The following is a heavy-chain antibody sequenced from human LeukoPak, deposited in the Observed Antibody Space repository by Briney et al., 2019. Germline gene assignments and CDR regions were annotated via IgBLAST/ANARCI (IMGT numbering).Heavy chain of an antibody. CDR1: GFTFSNYS. D-gene: IGHD1-7*01. J-gene: IGHJ3*02. V-gene: IGHV3-21*06. Sequence: GGSLRLSCAVSGFTFSNYSMNWVRQAPGKWLEWVSSISSSRTSIDYADSVKGRFTISRDNAKNSLYLQMDSPRAEDTAVYYCVRGAGTTAFDMWGQGTMVTVSS. CDR2: ISSSRTSI. CDR3: VRGAGTTAFDM.